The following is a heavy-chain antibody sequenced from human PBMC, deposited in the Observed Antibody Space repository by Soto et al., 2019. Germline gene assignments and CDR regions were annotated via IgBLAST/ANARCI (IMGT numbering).Heavy chain of an antibody. CDR3: ARHNPPSYGVYYYGMDV. J-gene: IGHJ6*02. CDR2: IYYSGST. V-gene: IGHV4-59*01. Sequence: SETLSLTCTVSGGSISSYYWSWIRQPPGKGLEWIGYIYYSGSTNYNPSLKSRVTISVDTSKNQFSLKLSSVTAADTAVYYCARHNPPSYGVYYYGMDVWGQGTTVT. D-gene: IGHD5-18*01. CDR1: GGSISSYY.